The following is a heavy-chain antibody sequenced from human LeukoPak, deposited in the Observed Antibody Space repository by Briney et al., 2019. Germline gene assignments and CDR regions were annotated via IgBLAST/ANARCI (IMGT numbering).Heavy chain of an antibody. CDR1: GGSFSGYY. V-gene: IGHV4-34*01. Sequence: PSETLSLTCAVYGGSFSGYYWIWIRQPPGKAREWIGEINHSGSTNYNPSLKSRVTISVDTSKNQFSLKLSSVTAADTAVYYCARGYSGYDPFDYWGQGTLVTVSS. J-gene: IGHJ4*02. CDR3: ARGYSGYDPFDY. D-gene: IGHD5-12*01. CDR2: INHSGST.